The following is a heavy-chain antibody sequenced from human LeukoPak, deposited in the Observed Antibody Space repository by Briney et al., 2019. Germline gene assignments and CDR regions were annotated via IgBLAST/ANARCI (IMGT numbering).Heavy chain of an antibody. Sequence: SETLSLTCAVSGYSISSGYYWGWIRQPPGKGLEWIGSIYHSGSTYYNPSLKSRVTISVDTSKSQFSLKLSSVTAADTAVYYCARSNYGYPDYWGQGTLVTVSS. CDR1: GYSISSGYY. CDR3: ARSNYGYPDY. D-gene: IGHD5-18*01. CDR2: IYHSGST. J-gene: IGHJ4*02. V-gene: IGHV4-38-2*01.